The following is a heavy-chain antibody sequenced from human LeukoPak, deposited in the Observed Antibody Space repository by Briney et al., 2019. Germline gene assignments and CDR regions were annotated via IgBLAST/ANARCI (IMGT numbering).Heavy chain of an antibody. Sequence: PSETLSLTCTVSGGSISSSSYYWGWIRQPPGKGLEWIGSIYYSGSTYFNPSLKSRVTISVDTSKNQFSLKLSSVPAEDTAVYYCARRRVKYYLDYWGQGTLVTVSS. D-gene: IGHD2-21*01. CDR1: GGSISSSSYY. CDR3: ARRRVKYYLDY. J-gene: IGHJ4*02. CDR2: IYYSGST. V-gene: IGHV4-39*01.